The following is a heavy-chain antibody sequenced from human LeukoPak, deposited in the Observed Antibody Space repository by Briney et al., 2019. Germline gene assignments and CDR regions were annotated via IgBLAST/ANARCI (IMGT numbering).Heavy chain of an antibody. D-gene: IGHD3-10*01. CDR2: IILKSGAT. J-gene: IGHJ4*02. CDR1: GFDFSDYF. CDR3: TRDLRSGRVTYGQDS. Sequence: PSVKVSCKTSGFDFSDYFIHWVRQAPGQGLECIGWIILKSGATNYAQKFRDRVTVSRDTSTVYLDLSSLTSDDTAVYYCTRDLRSGRVTYGQDSWGQGTLVTVSS. V-gene: IGHV1-2*02.